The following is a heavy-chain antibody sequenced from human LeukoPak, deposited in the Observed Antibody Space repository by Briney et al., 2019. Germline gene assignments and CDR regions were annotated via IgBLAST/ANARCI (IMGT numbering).Heavy chain of an antibody. V-gene: IGHV3-21*04. CDR2: ISSSSSYI. Sequence: GGSLRLSCAASGFTFSSYSMNWVRQAPGKGLEWVSSISSSSSYIYYADSVRGRFTISRDNAKNSLYLQMNSLRAEDTAVYYCAKDGEMASRKYYFDYWGQGTLVTVSS. J-gene: IGHJ4*02. CDR3: AKDGEMASRKYYFDY. D-gene: IGHD5-24*01. CDR1: GFTFSSYS.